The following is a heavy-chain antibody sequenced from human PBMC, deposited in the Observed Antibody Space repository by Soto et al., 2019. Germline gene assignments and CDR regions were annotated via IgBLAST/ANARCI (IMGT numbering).Heavy chain of an antibody. J-gene: IGHJ5*02. Sequence: PGGSLRLSCAASGFTFSSYGMHWVRQAPGKGLEWVAVIWYDGSNKYYADSVKGRFTISRDNSKNTLYLQMNSLRAEDTAVYYCASDQGNYYGSGSWFDPWGQGTLVTVSS. V-gene: IGHV3-33*01. CDR2: IWYDGSNK. D-gene: IGHD3-10*01. CDR1: GFTFSSYG. CDR3: ASDQGNYYGSGSWFDP.